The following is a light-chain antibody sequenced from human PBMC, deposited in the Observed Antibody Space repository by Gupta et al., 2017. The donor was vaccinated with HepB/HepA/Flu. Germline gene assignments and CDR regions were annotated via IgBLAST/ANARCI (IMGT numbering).Light chain of an antibody. CDR2: RNT. Sequence: QSLLAQPPSVSGAPGQTVTISCTGPTSNIGAGYDVHWFQQLPEAAPKLLIYRNTNRPSGVPDRFSGSKSDTSASLAITGLQAADEALYYCQTFDRSRRGYVFGPGTKVSVL. CDR3: QTFDRSRRGYV. V-gene: IGLV1-40*01. J-gene: IGLJ1*01. CDR1: TSNIGAGYD.